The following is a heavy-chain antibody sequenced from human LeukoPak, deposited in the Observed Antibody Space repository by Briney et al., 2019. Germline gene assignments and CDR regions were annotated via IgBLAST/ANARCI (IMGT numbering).Heavy chain of an antibody. J-gene: IGHJ3*02. CDR1: GGTFSSYA. D-gene: IGHD6-13*01. CDR3: ARISSWYTGAFDI. Sequence: GASVKVSCKASGGTFSSYAISWVRQAPGQGLEWMGGIIPIFGTANYAQKFQGRVTITADESTSTAYMELSSLRSEDTAEYYCARISSWYTGAFDIWGQGTMVTVSS. V-gene: IGHV1-69*13. CDR2: IIPIFGTA.